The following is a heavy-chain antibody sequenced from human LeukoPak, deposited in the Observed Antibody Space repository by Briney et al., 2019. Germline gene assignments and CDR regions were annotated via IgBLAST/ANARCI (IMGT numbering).Heavy chain of an antibody. CDR1: GGSFSGNY. CDR3: ARNVGYCSNTDCYYWFDP. Sequence: SETLSLTCAVYGGSFSGNYWSWIRQPPGKGLEWIGEINQSGSTNSNPPLTSRVTISVDTSKDQFSLKLSSVTAADTALYFCARNVGYCSNTDCYYWFDPWGQGTLVTVSS. V-gene: IGHV4-34*01. D-gene: IGHD2-2*01. CDR2: INQSGST. J-gene: IGHJ5*02.